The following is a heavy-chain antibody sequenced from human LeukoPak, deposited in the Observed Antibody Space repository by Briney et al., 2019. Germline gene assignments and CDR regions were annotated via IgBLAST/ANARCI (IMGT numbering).Heavy chain of an antibody. D-gene: IGHD3-22*01. J-gene: IGHJ4*02. CDR1: GFTVSSNS. V-gene: IGHV3-23*01. Sequence: GGSLRLSCTVSGFTVSSNSMSWVRQAPGKGLEWVSAISGSGGSTYYADSVKGRFTISRDNSKNTLYLQMNSLRAEDTAVYYCAKAPDYYDSSGYPYNDYWGQGTLVTVSS. CDR3: AKAPDYYDSSGYPYNDY. CDR2: ISGSGGST.